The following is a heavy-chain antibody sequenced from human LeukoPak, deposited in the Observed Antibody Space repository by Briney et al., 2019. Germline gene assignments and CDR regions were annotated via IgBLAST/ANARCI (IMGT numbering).Heavy chain of an antibody. CDR1: GYSISSGYY. CDR3: ARAVVVPAAIIWYYFDY. Sequence: SETLSLTCTVSGYSISSGYYWGWIRQPPGKGLEWIGSIYHSGSTYYNPSLKSRVTISVDTSKNQFSLKLSSVTAADTAVYYCARAVVVPAAIIWYYFDYWGQGTLVTVSS. J-gene: IGHJ4*02. V-gene: IGHV4-38-2*02. D-gene: IGHD2-2*01. CDR2: IYHSGST.